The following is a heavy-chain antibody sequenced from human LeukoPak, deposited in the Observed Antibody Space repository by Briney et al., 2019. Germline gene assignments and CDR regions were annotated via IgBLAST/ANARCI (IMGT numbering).Heavy chain of an antibody. Sequence: ASVKVSCKASGYTFTGYYMHWVRQAPGQGLEWMGWINPNSGGTNYAQKFQGRVTMTRDTSISTAYMELSRLRSDDTAVYYCARVPRETGYCSGGSCAVDYYMDVWGKGTTVTVSS. CDR3: ARVPRETGYCSGGSCAVDYYMDV. V-gene: IGHV1-2*02. J-gene: IGHJ6*03. D-gene: IGHD2-15*01. CDR2: INPNSGGT. CDR1: GYTFTGYY.